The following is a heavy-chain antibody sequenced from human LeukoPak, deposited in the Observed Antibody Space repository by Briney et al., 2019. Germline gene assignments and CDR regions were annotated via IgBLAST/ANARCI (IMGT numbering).Heavy chain of an antibody. CDR1: GFTFSSYS. D-gene: IGHD6-19*01. Sequence: GGSLRLSCAASGFTFSSYSMNWVRQAPGKGLEWVSYISSSSSTIYYADSVKGRFTTSRDNAKNSLYLQMNSLRAEDTAVYYCARGVSGWSGGYYFDYWGQGTLVTVSS. J-gene: IGHJ4*02. V-gene: IGHV3-48*01. CDR3: ARGVSGWSGGYYFDY. CDR2: ISSSSSTI.